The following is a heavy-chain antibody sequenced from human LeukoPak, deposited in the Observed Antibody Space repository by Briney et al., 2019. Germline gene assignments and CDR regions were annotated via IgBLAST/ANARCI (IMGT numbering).Heavy chain of an antibody. CDR1: GGSISSSSYY. V-gene: IGHV4-39*07. J-gene: IGHJ4*02. CDR2: IYYSGST. D-gene: IGHD5-12*01. CDR3: ARGYSYFDY. Sequence: SETLSLTCTVSGGSISSSSYYWGWIRQPPGKGLEWIGSIYYSGSTYYNPSLKSRVTISVDTSKNQFSLKLSSVTAADTAVYYCARGYSYFDYWGQGTLVTVSS.